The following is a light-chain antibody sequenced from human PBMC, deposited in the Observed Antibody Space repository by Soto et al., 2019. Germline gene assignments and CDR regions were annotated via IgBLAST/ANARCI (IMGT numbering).Light chain of an antibody. CDR1: SSDVGGYNY. V-gene: IGLV2-14*03. CDR3: SSYTSSTTNV. J-gene: IGLJ1*01. CDR2: DVS. Sequence: QSVLTQPASVSGSPGRSITISCTGTSSDVGGYNYVSWYQQHPGKAPKLLINDVSNRPSGISDRFSGSKSGNTASLTISGLKDEDEDDYYCSSYTSSTTNVLATGPKITVL.